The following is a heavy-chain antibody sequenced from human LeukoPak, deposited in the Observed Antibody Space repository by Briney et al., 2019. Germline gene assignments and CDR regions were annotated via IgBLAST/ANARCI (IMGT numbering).Heavy chain of an antibody. J-gene: IGHJ3*02. D-gene: IGHD2-2*01. CDR2: INHSGST. CDR1: GGSFSGYY. Sequence: SETLSLTCAVYGGSFSGYYWSWIRQPPGKGLEWIGEINHSGSTNYNPSLKSRVTISVDTSKNQFSLKLSSVTAADTAVYYCARDREYCSSTSCLDDAFDIWGQGTMVTVSS. CDR3: ARDREYCSSTSCLDDAFDI. V-gene: IGHV4-34*01.